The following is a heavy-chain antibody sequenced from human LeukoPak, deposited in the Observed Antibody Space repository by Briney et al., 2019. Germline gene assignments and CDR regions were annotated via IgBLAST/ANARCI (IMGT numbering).Heavy chain of an antibody. CDR1: GFTFGDYT. J-gene: IGHJ4*02. CDR3: AKGHFGAGHY. CDR2: ITGDGGTT. D-gene: IGHD3-3*01. V-gene: IGHV3-43*02. Sequence: GGSLRLSCAASGFTFGDYTMHWFRQPPGRGLQWVSLITGDGGTTSYAGSVKGRFTISRDNSKNSLYLHMNSLGNEDTALCYCAKGHFGAGHYWGQGTLVTVSS.